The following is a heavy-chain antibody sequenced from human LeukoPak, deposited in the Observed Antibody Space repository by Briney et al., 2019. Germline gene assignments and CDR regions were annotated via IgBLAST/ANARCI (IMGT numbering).Heavy chain of an antibody. CDR2: IYSGGST. D-gene: IGHD3-3*01. Sequence: GGSLRLSCAASEFTVSSNYISWVRQAPGKGLEWVSVIYSGGSTYYADSVKGRFTISRDNSKNTLYLQMNTLRAEDTAVYYCARDSFASGYYMHRDWGQGTLVTVSS. V-gene: IGHV3-66*01. CDR3: ARDSFASGYYMHRD. CDR1: EFTVSSNY. J-gene: IGHJ4*02.